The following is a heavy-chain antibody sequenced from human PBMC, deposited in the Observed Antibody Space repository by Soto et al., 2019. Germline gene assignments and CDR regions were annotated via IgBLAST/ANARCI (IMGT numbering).Heavy chain of an antibody. Sequence: VASVKVSCKASGYTFTSYDINWVRQATGQGLEWMGWLNPNSGNTGYAQKFQGGVSMTEDPSRDTAYMELTSLRFEDTAVYFCAADRKIVGTIGAFDFWGQGTQVTVSS. CDR2: LNPNSGNT. CDR1: GYTFTSYD. V-gene: IGHV1-8*01. CDR3: AADRKIVGTIGAFDF. J-gene: IGHJ4*02. D-gene: IGHD1-26*01.